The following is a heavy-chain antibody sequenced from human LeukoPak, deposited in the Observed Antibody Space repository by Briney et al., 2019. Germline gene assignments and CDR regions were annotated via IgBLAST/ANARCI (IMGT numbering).Heavy chain of an antibody. V-gene: IGHV3-30*18. Sequence: PGRSLRLSCAASGFTFSSYGMHWVRQAPGKGLEWVAVIWYGGSNKYYADSVKGRFTISRDNSKNTLYLQMNSLRAEDTAVYYCAKTGGSYSVGAFDIWGQGTMVTVSS. D-gene: IGHD1-26*01. CDR1: GFTFSSYG. J-gene: IGHJ3*02. CDR2: IWYGGSNK. CDR3: AKTGGSYSVGAFDI.